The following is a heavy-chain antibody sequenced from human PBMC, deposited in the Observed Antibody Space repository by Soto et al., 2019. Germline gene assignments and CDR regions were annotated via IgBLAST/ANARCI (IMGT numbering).Heavy chain of an antibody. D-gene: IGHD3-10*01. CDR3: AVTTGSGGFDP. CDR2: ISYDGSNK. CDR1: GFTFSSHG. Sequence: QVQLVESGGGVVQPGRSLRLSCAASGFTFSSHGMHWVRQAPGKGLEWVAVISYDGSNKYYADSVKGRFTTSRDNSKNPLYLQMNSLRTEATAVYYCAVTTGSGGFDPWGQGTLVTVSS. J-gene: IGHJ5*02. V-gene: IGHV3-30*03.